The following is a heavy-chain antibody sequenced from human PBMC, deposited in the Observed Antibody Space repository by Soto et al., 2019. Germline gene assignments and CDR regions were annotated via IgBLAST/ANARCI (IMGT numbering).Heavy chain of an antibody. CDR2: ISYDGGNK. Sequence: QVQLVESGGGVVQPGRSLRLSCAASGFTFSSYGMHWVRQAPGKGLEWVAVISYDGGNKYYADSVKGRFTISRDNSKNTLYLQMNSLRAEDTAVYYCAKDPSDAFDIWGQGTMVTVSS. V-gene: IGHV3-30*18. CDR1: GFTFSSYG. CDR3: AKDPSDAFDI. J-gene: IGHJ3*02.